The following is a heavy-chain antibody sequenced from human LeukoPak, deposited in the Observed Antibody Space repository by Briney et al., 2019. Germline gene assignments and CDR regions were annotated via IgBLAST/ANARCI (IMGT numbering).Heavy chain of an antibody. Sequence: RASVKVSCKASGYTFTSYYIHWVRQAPGQGLEWMGIIDPSGGSTTYAQKFQGRVTVTRVTSTSTVYMELSSLRSEDTAVYYCASITMVRGVITLDYYYYGMDVWGQGTTVTVSS. CDR2: IDPSGGST. J-gene: IGHJ6*02. V-gene: IGHV1-46*01. CDR1: GYTFTSYY. D-gene: IGHD3-10*01. CDR3: ASITMVRGVITLDYYYYGMDV.